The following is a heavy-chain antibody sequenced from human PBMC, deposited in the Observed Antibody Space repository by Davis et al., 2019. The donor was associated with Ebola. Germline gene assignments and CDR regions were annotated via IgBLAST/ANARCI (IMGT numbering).Heavy chain of an antibody. CDR1: GFTFSSYS. CDR2: ISSSSSTI. Sequence: GESLKISCAASGFTFSSYSMNWVRQAPGKGLEWVSYISSSSSTIYYADSVKGRFTISRDNAKNSLYLQMNSLRAEDTAVYYCARGSYCGYWGQGTLVTVSS. CDR3: ARGSYCGY. J-gene: IGHJ4*02. V-gene: IGHV3-48*01.